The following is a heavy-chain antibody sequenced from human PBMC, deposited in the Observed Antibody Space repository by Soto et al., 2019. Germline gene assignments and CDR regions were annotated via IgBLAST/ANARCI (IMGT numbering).Heavy chain of an antibody. J-gene: IGHJ4*02. V-gene: IGHV3-9*01. Sequence: EVQLVESGGGLVQPGRSLRVSCAASGFTFDDYAMHWVRQAPGKGLEWVSGISWNSGSIGYADSVKGRFTISRDNAKNSLYLHMNSLRAEDTALYYCAKVGLEGGYSYGGDFDYCGQGPLVTVSS. CDR2: ISWNSGSI. CDR1: GFTFDDYA. D-gene: IGHD5-18*01. CDR3: AKVGLEGGYSYGGDFDY.